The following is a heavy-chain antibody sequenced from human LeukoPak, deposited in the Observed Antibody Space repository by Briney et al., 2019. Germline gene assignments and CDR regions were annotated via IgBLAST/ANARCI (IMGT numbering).Heavy chain of an antibody. V-gene: IGHV3-23*01. J-gene: IGHJ6*02. CDR1: GFTFRSYA. CDR2: ISGRGVSP. CDR3: AKTYSSGWYPGPSDCMDV. Sequence: GGSLRLSCAASGFTFRSYAMRGVRQAPGEGLERGSAISGRGVSPFYADSVTGRFTISRDNSKNTLYLRMNSLRAEDTAVYYCAKTYSSGWYPGPSDCMDVWGQGTTVTVSS. D-gene: IGHD6-19*01.